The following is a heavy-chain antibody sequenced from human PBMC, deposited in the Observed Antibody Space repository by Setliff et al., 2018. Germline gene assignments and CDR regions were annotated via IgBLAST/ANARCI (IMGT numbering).Heavy chain of an antibody. V-gene: IGHV4-59*01. CDR1: GGSITSDY. CDR2: MYDSGRT. J-gene: IGHJ4*02. CDR3: TRGDTSTFWD. D-gene: IGHD3-16*01. Sequence: PSETLSLTCSVSGGSITSDYWSWIRQPPGKGLEWIGYMYDSGRTNYNPSLKSRVTISTGTSKNQFSLKLSSVTAADTAVYYCTRGDTSTFWDWGQGTLVTVSS.